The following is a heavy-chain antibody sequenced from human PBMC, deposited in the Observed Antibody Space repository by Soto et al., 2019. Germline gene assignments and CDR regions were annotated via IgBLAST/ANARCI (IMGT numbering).Heavy chain of an antibody. CDR3: ASPAGPSNLYYYYYMDV. CDR1: GFTFSSYW. J-gene: IGHJ6*03. V-gene: IGHV3-7*01. Sequence: GGSLRLSCAASGFTFSSYWMSWVRQAPGKGLEWVANIKQDGSEKYYVDSVKGRFTISRDNAKNSLYLQMNSLRAEDTAVYYCASPAGPSNLYYYYYMDVWGKGTTVTVSS. D-gene: IGHD4-4*01. CDR2: IKQDGSEK.